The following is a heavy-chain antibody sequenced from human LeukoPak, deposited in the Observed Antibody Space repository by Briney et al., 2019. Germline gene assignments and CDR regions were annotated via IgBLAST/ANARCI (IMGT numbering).Heavy chain of an antibody. D-gene: IGHD5-18*01. CDR2: IYKSGST. J-gene: IGHJ6*03. Sequence: PSQTLSLTCTVSGVSVSSDDYYWSWIRQPPGKGLEYIGYIYKSGSTHYNPSLKSRITISLDTSKNQFSLRLNSVTAADTAVYYCARDFADTFKVTAEVYYIDVWGKGTTVTVSS. V-gene: IGHV4-30-4*08. CDR3: ARDFADTFKVTAEVYYIDV. CDR1: GVSVSSDDYY.